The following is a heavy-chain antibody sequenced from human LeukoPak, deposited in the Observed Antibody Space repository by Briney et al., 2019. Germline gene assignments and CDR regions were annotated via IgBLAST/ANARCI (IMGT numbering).Heavy chain of an antibody. CDR1: GYTFTSYD. CDR3: ARGPPYDFWSGPYYYYYGMDV. Sequence: ASVKVSCKASGYTFTSYDINWVRQATGQGLEWMGWMNPNSGNTGYAQKFQGRVTMTRNTSISTAYMELSSLRSEDTAVYYYARGPPYDFWSGPYYYYYGMDVWGQGTTVTVSS. V-gene: IGHV1-8*01. CDR2: MNPNSGNT. D-gene: IGHD3-3*01. J-gene: IGHJ6*02.